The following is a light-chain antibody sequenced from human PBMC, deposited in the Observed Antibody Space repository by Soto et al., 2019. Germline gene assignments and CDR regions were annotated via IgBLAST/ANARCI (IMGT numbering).Light chain of an antibody. CDR1: RPNIGAGFN. Sequence: QSVLTQPPSVSGAPGQRVTISCTGSRPNIGAGFNVHWYQHLPGTAPKLLIYGNNNRPSGVPDRFSGSKSGTSASLTITGLQAEDEAFYSCQSFDARHVVFGGGTKLTVL. V-gene: IGLV1-40*01. CDR3: QSFDARHVV. CDR2: GNN. J-gene: IGLJ2*01.